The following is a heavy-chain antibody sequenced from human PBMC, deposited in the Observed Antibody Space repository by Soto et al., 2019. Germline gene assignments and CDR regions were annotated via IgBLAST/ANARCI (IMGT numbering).Heavy chain of an antibody. CDR3: ASAIEARREVCAFDI. V-gene: IGHV1-46*01. J-gene: IGHJ6*02. CDR2: INPSGGST. CDR1: GYTFTSYY. Sequence: XSVKVSCTASGYTFTSYYRHLVRQAPGQGLECMGIINPSGGSTSYAQKLQGRVTMTRDTSTSTVYMGLSSLRSEDTAVYYCASAIEARREVCAFDIWGQGTTVTVSS. D-gene: IGHD6-6*01.